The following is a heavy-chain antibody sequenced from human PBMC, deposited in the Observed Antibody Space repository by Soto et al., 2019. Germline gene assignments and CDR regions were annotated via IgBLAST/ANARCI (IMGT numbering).Heavy chain of an antibody. J-gene: IGHJ5*02. CDR2: MNPNSGNT. CDR3: AREREGVMSNWFDP. CDR1: GYTFTSYD. Sequence: QVQLVQSGAEVKKPGASVKVSCKASGYTFTSYDINWVRQATGQGLEWMGWMNPNSGNTGYAQKFQGRITMTRNTSISTAYMELSSLRSEDTAVYYCAREREGVMSNWFDPWGQGTLVTVSS. D-gene: IGHD3-16*01. V-gene: IGHV1-8*01.